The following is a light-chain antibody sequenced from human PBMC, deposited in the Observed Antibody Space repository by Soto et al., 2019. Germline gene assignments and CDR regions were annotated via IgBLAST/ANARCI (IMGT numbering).Light chain of an antibody. CDR3: QQRSNWPGT. CDR1: QSVSSY. J-gene: IGKJ1*01. CDR2: DAS. Sequence: EIVLTQSPATLSLSPGERATLSCRASQSVSSYLAWYQQKPGQAPRLLIYDASNRATGIPARFSGSGSGTDFTLTISSLEPEDFAFYYCQQRSNWPGTFGQGTKVEI. V-gene: IGKV3-11*01.